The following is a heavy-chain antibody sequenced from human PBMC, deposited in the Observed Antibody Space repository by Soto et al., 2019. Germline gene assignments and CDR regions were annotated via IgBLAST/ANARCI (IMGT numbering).Heavy chain of an antibody. D-gene: IGHD3-3*01. CDR1: GGTFSSYA. CDR3: ARDPKFYSVDFWSGYPPRRVGMDV. V-gene: IGHV1-69*01. Sequence: QVQLVQSGAEVKKPGSSVKVSCKASGGTFSSYAISWVRQAPGQGLECMGGIIPIFGTANSAQKFQGRVTITAQESTSKAYMELSRLRSEDTGVYYCARDPKFYSVDFWSGYPPRRVGMDVWGQGTTVTVSS. J-gene: IGHJ6*02. CDR2: IIPIFGTA.